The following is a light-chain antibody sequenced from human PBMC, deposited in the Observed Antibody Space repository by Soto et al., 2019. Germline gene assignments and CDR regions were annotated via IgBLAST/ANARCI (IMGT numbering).Light chain of an antibody. V-gene: IGKV3-20*01. Sequence: DIVLTQSPATLSLSPGERATLSCRASRSVTSAYLAWSQHKPGQAPRLLIFGASNRATGIPDRFSGSGSGTDFTLTISRLEPEDFAVYDCQQLGASPYTFGLGTKLEIK. J-gene: IGKJ2*01. CDR1: RSVTSAY. CDR3: QQLGASPYT. CDR2: GAS.